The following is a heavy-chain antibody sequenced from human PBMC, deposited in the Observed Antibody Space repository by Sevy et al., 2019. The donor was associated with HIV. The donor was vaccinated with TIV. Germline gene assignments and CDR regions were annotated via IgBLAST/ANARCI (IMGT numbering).Heavy chain of an antibody. Sequence: ASVKVSCKVSGYTLTELSMHWVRQAPGKGLEWMGGFDPEDGETIYAQKFQGRVTMTEDTSTDTAYMELSSLRSEDTAVYYCATGIARSGRLTESRNLRKAFDIWGQGTVVTVSS. CDR3: ATGIARSGRLTESRNLRKAFDI. CDR2: FDPEDGET. CDR1: GYTLTELS. V-gene: IGHV1-24*01. J-gene: IGHJ3*02. D-gene: IGHD5-12*01.